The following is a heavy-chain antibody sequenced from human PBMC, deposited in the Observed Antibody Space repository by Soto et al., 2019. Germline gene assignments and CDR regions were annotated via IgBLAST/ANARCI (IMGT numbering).Heavy chain of an antibody. V-gene: IGHV4-59*01. J-gene: IGHJ6*02. Sequence: SETLSLTCTVSGGSISSYYWSWIRQPPGKGLEWIGYIYYSGSTNYNPSLKSRVTISVDTSKNQFSLKLSSVTAADTAVYYCARGVRMAAAGRIYYYYGMDVWGQGTTVTVSS. CDR1: GGSISSYY. CDR3: ARGVRMAAAGRIYYYYGMDV. D-gene: IGHD6-13*01. CDR2: IYYSGST.